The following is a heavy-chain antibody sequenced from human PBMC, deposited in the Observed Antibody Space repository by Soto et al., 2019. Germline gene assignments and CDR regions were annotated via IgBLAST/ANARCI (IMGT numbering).Heavy chain of an antibody. CDR3: ASHLATSSGWYFPSDWYFDL. V-gene: IGHV4-61*01. CDR1: GGSVSSGSYY. CDR2: IYYSGST. D-gene: IGHD6-19*01. J-gene: IGHJ2*01. Sequence: SETLSLTCTVSGGSVSSGSYYWSWIRQPPGKGLEWIGYIYYSGSTNYNPSLKSRVTISVDTSKNQFSLKLSSVTAADTAVYYCASHLATSSGWYFPSDWYFDLWGRGTLVTVSS.